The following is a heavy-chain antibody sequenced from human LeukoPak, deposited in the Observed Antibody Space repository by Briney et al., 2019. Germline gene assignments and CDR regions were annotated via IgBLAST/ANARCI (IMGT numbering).Heavy chain of an antibody. V-gene: IGHV4-59*01. Sequence: PSETLSLTCTVSGGSISSYYWSWIRQPPGKGLEWIGYIYYSGSTNYNPSLKSRVTISVDTSKNQFSLKLSSVTAADTAVYDCAREGEGSSSWATFDYWGQGTLVTVSS. CDR3: AREGEGSSSWATFDY. D-gene: IGHD6-13*01. CDR2: IYYSGST. J-gene: IGHJ4*02. CDR1: GGSISSYY.